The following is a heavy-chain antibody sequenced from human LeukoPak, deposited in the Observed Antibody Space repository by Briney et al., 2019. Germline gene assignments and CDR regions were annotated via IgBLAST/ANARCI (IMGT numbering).Heavy chain of an antibody. CDR1: GFTFDDYA. CDR3: AKGSSGYTRVYSDY. J-gene: IGHJ4*02. Sequence: GGSLRLSCAASGFTFDDYAMHWVRQAPGKGLEWVSGISWNSGSIGYADSVKGRFTISRDNAKNSLYLQMNSLRAEDTALYYCAKGSSGYTRVYSDYWGQGTLVTVSS. D-gene: IGHD3-22*01. V-gene: IGHV3-9*01. CDR2: ISWNSGSI.